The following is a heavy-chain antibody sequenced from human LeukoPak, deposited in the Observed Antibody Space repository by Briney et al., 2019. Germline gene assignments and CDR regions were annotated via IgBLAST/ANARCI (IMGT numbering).Heavy chain of an antibody. Sequence: ASVKVSCKVSGYTLTALSMHWVRQAPGKGLEWMGGFDPEDGETIYAQKFQGRVTMTEDTSTDTAYMELSSLRSEDTAVYYCATAVAGPYYYYYYGMDVWGQGTTVTVSS. J-gene: IGHJ6*02. CDR2: FDPEDGET. CDR1: GYTLTALS. CDR3: ATAVAGPYYYYYYGMDV. V-gene: IGHV1-24*01. D-gene: IGHD6-19*01.